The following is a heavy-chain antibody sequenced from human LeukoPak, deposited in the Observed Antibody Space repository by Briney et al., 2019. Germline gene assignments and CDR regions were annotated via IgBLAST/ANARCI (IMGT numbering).Heavy chain of an antibody. Sequence: KPGGSLRLSCAASGFTFSDYYMSWIRQAPGKGLEWVSYISSSGSTIYYADSVKGRFTISRDNAKNSLYLQMNSLRAEDTALYYCAKDRLTLNTFDIWGQGTMVTVSS. V-gene: IGHV3-11*01. CDR3: AKDRLTLNTFDI. CDR1: GFTFSDYY. D-gene: IGHD4/OR15-4a*01. CDR2: ISSSGSTI. J-gene: IGHJ3*02.